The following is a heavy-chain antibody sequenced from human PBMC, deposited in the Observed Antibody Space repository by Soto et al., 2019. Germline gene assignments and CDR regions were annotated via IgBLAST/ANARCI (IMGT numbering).Heavy chain of an antibody. CDR3: ATDSAKLDLYKYYFDY. J-gene: IGHJ4*02. D-gene: IGHD2-2*02. V-gene: IGHV1-24*01. Sequence: VASVKVSCKVSGYTLTELSMHWVRQAPGKGLGWMGGFDPEDGETIYAQKFQGRVTMTEDTSTDTAYMELSSLRSEDTAVYYCATDSAKLDLYKYYFDYWGQGTLVTVAS. CDR2: FDPEDGET. CDR1: GYTLTELS.